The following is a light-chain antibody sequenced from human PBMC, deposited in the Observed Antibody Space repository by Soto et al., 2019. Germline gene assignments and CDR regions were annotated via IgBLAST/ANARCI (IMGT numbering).Light chain of an antibody. J-gene: IGKJ1*01. CDR1: QSVGSSY. Sequence: EIVLTQSPGTLSLSPGERATLSCRASQSVGSSYLTWYQQKPGQAPRLLIYDVSSRATGIPDRFSGSGSGTDFTLTISRLEPEDFAVYYCQQYGSSPPVTFGQGTKVDIK. CDR2: DVS. V-gene: IGKV3-20*01. CDR3: QQYGSSPPVT.